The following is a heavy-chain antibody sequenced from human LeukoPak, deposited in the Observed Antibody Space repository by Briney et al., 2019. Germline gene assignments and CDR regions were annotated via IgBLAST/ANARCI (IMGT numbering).Heavy chain of an antibody. CDR3: ARGPLHVVVPAATWFDP. CDR2: ISSSGSTI. Sequence: GGSLRLSCAASGFTFGTYEMNWVRQAPGKGLEWVSYISSSGSTIYYADSVKGRFTISRDNAKNSLYLQMNSLRAEDTAVYYCARGPLHVVVPAATWFDPWGQGILVTVSS. CDR1: GFTFGTYE. J-gene: IGHJ5*02. V-gene: IGHV3-48*03. D-gene: IGHD2-2*01.